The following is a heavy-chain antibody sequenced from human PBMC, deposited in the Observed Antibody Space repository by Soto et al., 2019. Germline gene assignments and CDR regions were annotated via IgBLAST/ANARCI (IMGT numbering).Heavy chain of an antibody. Sequence: QVQLVQSGAEVKKPGSSVKVSCKASGGTFSTYAFSWVRQAPGQGLEWMGGIIPLFGTAKYAQKFQGRVTITADEYTSTAYMDLSSLRSEDTAVYYCARDLKSVDTAMALYGMDVWGQGTTVTVSS. CDR3: ARDLKSVDTAMALYGMDV. CDR1: GGTFSTYA. CDR2: IIPLFGTA. J-gene: IGHJ6*02. D-gene: IGHD5-18*01. V-gene: IGHV1-69*12.